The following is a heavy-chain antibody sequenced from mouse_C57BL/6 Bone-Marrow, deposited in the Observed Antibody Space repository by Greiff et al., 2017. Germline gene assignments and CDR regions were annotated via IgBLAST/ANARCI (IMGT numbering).Heavy chain of an antibody. CDR2: IYPGSGST. Sequence: VQLQQSGAELVKPGASVKMSCKASGYTFTSYWITWVKQRPGQGLEWIGDIYPGSGSTNYNEKFKSKATLTVDTSSSTAYMQLSSLTSEDSAVYYCARGDYYGSSYWTYYAMDYWGQGTSVTVSS. CDR1: GYTFTSYW. V-gene: IGHV1-55*01. CDR3: ARGDYYGSSYWTYYAMDY. J-gene: IGHJ4*01. D-gene: IGHD1-1*01.